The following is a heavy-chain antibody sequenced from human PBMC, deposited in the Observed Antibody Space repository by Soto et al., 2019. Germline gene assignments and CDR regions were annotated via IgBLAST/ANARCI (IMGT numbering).Heavy chain of an antibody. J-gene: IGHJ6*03. CDR1: GFSLSTSGMC. D-gene: IGHD5-18*01. V-gene: IGHV2-70*11. CDR3: ARTHNSYGSLGYYYYYMDV. Sequence: SGPTLVNPTQTLTLTCTFSGFSLSTSGMCVSWIRQPPGKALEWLARIDWDDDKYYSTSLKTRLTISKDTSKNQVVLTMTNMDPVDTATYYCARTHNSYGSLGYYYYYMDVWGKGTTVTVSS. CDR2: IDWDDDK.